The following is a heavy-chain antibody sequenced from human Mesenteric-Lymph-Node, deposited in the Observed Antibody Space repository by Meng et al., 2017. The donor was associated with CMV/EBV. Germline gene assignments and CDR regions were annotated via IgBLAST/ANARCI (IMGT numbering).Heavy chain of an antibody. CDR2: ITNKINSYTT. CDR1: GFTFSDHY. V-gene: IGHV3-72*01. Sequence: GGSLRLSCAASGFTFSDHYMDWVRQAPGKGLEWVGRITNKINSYTTEYAASVEGRFTISRDNSKNTVSLQMNSLTVEDTAIYYCARNSDLGWGQGTVVTVSS. CDR3: ARNSDLG. D-gene: IGHD2-21*01. J-gene: IGHJ1*01.